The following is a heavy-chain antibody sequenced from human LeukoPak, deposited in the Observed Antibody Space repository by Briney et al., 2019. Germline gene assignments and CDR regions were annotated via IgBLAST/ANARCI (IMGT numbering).Heavy chain of an antibody. Sequence: GESLKISCKGSGYSFTSYWIGWVRQMPGKGLEWMGIIYPGDSDTRYSPSFQGQVTISADKSIRTAYLQWSSLKASDTAMYYCARGSAYIVVVPAAIRGDAFDIWGQGTMVTVSS. CDR2: IYPGDSDT. D-gene: IGHD2-2*01. V-gene: IGHV5-51*01. CDR1: GYSFTSYW. CDR3: ARGSAYIVVVPAAIRGDAFDI. J-gene: IGHJ3*02.